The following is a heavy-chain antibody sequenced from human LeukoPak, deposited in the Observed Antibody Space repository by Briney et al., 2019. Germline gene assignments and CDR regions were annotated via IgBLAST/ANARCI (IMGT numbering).Heavy chain of an antibody. Sequence: PSQTLSLTCTVSGGSLSSGSYYWSWIRQPAGKGLEWLGRIYTSGSTNYNPSLKSRVTISVDTSKNQFSLKLSSVTAADTAVYYCARERPYYYDSSGYYDYWGQGTLVTVSS. V-gene: IGHV4-61*02. CDR2: IYTSGST. D-gene: IGHD3-22*01. CDR3: ARERPYYYDSSGYYDY. J-gene: IGHJ4*02. CDR1: GGSLSSGSYY.